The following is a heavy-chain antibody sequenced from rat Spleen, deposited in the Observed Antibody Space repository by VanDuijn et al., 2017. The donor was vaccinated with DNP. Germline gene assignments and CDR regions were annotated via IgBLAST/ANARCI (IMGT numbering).Heavy chain of an antibody. J-gene: IGHJ3*01. CDR2: ISSGGVT. D-gene: IGHD1-12*03. Sequence: QVQLKESGPGLAQPSQTLSLTCTVSGFSVTSYGVSWVCQFPGKGLEGVAAISSGGVTYYNSTLKSRLIISRDTSKSQVFLKMNSLQTEDTAIYFCTRGTMMGIRGFAYWGQGTLVTVSS. V-gene: IGHV2S8*01. CDR1: GFSVTSYG. CDR3: TRGTMMGIRGFAY.